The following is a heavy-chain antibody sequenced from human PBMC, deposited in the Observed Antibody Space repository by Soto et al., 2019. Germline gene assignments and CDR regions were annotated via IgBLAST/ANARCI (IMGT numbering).Heavy chain of an antibody. CDR2: INHTGGT. Sequence: ASETLSLTCAVYGGSVNGYYWNWIRQPPGKGLEWIGEINHTGGTPYNPSLKSRVTMSVDTSKNQFSLRLSSVTAADTAIYYCATRITVFGLLIPPFDPWGQGTQVTFSS. J-gene: IGHJ5*02. CDR1: GGSVNGYY. V-gene: IGHV4-34*01. D-gene: IGHD3-3*01. CDR3: ATRITVFGLLIPPFDP.